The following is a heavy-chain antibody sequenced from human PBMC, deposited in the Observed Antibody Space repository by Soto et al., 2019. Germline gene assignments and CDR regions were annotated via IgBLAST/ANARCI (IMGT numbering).Heavy chain of an antibody. CDR3: ARAIRGSGPGKAYYGMDV. J-gene: IGHJ6*02. D-gene: IGHD3-10*01. CDR2: IYPGDSDT. CDR1: GYSFTSYW. Sequence: GESLKISCKGSGYSFTSYWIGWVRQMPGKGLEWMGIIYPGDSDTRYSPSFQGQVTISADKSISTAYLQWSSLKASDTAMYYCARAIRGSGPGKAYYGMDVWGQGTTVTVSS. V-gene: IGHV5-51*01.